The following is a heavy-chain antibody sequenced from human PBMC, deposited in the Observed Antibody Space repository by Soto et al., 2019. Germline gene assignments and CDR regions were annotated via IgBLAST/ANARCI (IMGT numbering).Heavy chain of an antibody. CDR1: GYTFTGYY. Sequence: QVQLVQSGAEVKKPGASVKVSCKASGYTFTGYYMHWVRQAPGQGLEWMGWINPNSGGTNYAQKFQGWVTMTRDTSINTAYMELRRLRSDDTAVYYCARATRGGYCSGGSCYQPPHYGMDVWGQGTTVTVSS. V-gene: IGHV1-2*04. D-gene: IGHD2-15*01. CDR3: ARATRGGYCSGGSCYQPPHYGMDV. CDR2: INPNSGGT. J-gene: IGHJ6*02.